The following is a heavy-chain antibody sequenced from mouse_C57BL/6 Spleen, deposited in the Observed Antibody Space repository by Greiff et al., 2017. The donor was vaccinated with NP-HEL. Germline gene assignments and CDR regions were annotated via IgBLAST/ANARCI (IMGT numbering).Heavy chain of an antibody. J-gene: IGHJ4*01. CDR2: ISRGGGYT. D-gene: IGHD2-4*01. CDR1: GYTFSSYG. Sequence: EVQLKESGGDLVKPGASLKLSCAASGYTFSSYGMPWVRQTPDQRLEWVATISRGGGYTYYPDSVKGRFTITRDNSKNTLYMQMSSLKSEDTAMYYCARGDYDDYYSMDYWGQGTSVTVSS. CDR3: ARGDYDDYYSMDY. V-gene: IGHV5-6*01.